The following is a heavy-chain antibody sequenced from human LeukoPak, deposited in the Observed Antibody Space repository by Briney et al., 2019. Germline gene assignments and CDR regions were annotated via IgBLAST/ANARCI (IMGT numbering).Heavy chain of an antibody. D-gene: IGHD6-6*01. CDR1: GYTFTSYA. J-gene: IGHJ5*02. V-gene: IGHV7-4-1*02. Sequence: ASVKVSCKASGYTFTSYAMNWVRQAPGQGLEWMGWINTNTGNPTYAQGFTGRFVFSLNTSVSTAYLQISSLKAEDTAVYYCARTSSPYGQGWFDPWGQGTLVTVSS. CDR3: ARTSSPYGQGWFDP. CDR2: INTNTGNP.